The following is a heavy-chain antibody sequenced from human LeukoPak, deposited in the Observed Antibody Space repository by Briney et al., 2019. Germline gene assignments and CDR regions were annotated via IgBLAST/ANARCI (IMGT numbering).Heavy chain of an antibody. Sequence: GASVKVSCKASGYTFTGYYMHWVRQAPGQGLEWMGWINPNSGGTNYAQKFQGRVTMTRDTSTSTVYMELSSLRSEDTAVYYCARARYFGLRHWFDPWGQGTLVTVSS. V-gene: IGHV1-2*02. D-gene: IGHD3-9*01. CDR1: GYTFTGYY. CDR3: ARARYFGLRHWFDP. CDR2: INPNSGGT. J-gene: IGHJ5*02.